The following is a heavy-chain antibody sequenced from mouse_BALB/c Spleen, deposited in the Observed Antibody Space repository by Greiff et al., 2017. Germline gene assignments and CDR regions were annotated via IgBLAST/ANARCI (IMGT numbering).Heavy chain of an antibody. CDR3: AMGGGDY. CDR2: INPYNDGT. D-gene: IGHD4-1*01. V-gene: IGHV1-14*01. Sequence: VHVKQSGPELVKPGTSVKMSCKASGYTFTSYVMHWVKQKPGQGLEWIGYINPYNDGTKYNEKFKGKATLTSDKSSSTAYMELSSLTSEDSAVYYCAMGGGDYWGQGTSVTVSS. CDR1: GYTFTSYV. J-gene: IGHJ4*01.